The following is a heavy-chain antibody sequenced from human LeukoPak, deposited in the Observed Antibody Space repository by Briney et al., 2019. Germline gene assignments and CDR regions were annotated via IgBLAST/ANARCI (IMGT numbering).Heavy chain of an antibody. J-gene: IGHJ2*01. CDR2: IPRNGGST. D-gene: IGHD3-22*01. CDR3: ARVGYYDSSGYSQDWYFDL. Sequence: GGSLRLSCAASGFTFSSYAMSWVRQAPGKGLEWVSSIPRNGGSTYYADSVKGRFTISRDNSKNTLYLQMNSLRAEDTAVYYCARVGYYDSSGYSQDWYFDLWGRGTLVTVSS. CDR1: GFTFSSYA. V-gene: IGHV3-23*01.